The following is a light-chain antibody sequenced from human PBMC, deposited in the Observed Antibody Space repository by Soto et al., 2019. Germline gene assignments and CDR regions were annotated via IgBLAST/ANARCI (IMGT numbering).Light chain of an antibody. CDR3: QQYNTYSRT. CDR2: GVS. J-gene: IGKJ1*01. V-gene: IGKV3-20*01. CDR1: QSVSNNY. Sequence: EIVLTQSPGTLSLSPGERATLSCRASQSVSNNYLAWYQQKPGQAPRLLIYGVSNRATGIPDRFSGSGSGTEFTLTISSLQPDDFATYYCQQYNTYSRTFGQGTKVDIK.